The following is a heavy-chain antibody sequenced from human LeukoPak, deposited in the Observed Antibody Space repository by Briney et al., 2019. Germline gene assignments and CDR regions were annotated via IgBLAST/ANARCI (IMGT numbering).Heavy chain of an antibody. CDR3: ARQQGLQNLNFDY. CDR1: GYTFTSYY. V-gene: IGHV1-46*01. Sequence: ASVKVSCKASGYTFTSYYIHWVRQAPGQGLEWMGIINPIGGTTDYAQKFQGRVTMTRDTSTSTVYMELSSLRSEDTAVYYCARQQGLQNLNFDYWGQGTLVTVSS. CDR2: INPIGGTT. D-gene: IGHD4-11*01. J-gene: IGHJ4*02.